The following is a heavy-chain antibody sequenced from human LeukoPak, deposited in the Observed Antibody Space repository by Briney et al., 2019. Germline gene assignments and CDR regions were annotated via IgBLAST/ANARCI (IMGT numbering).Heavy chain of an antibody. J-gene: IGHJ4*02. CDR1: GFPFSSHV. D-gene: IGHD3-9*01. V-gene: IGHV3-48*02. Sequence: QSGGSLRLSCAASGFPFSSHVLSWVRQAPGKGLEWIAYINHNSEAIYYPDFVKGRFIISRDNAKNSLFLQMNDLRDEDTAVYYCARDYDWAFDFWGQGTRVTVSS. CDR2: INHNSEAI. CDR3: ARDYDWAFDF.